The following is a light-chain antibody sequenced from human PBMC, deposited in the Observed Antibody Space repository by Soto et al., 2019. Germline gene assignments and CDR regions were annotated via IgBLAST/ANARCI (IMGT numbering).Light chain of an antibody. CDR2: EVN. CDR1: NSDVGSYEL. J-gene: IGLJ3*02. CDR3: CSYAGGSTYVL. V-gene: IGLV2-23*02. Sequence: QSALTQPASVSGSPGQSITISCTGTNSDVGSYELVSWYQQQPGKAPKLMIFEVNKRPSGVSNRFSGSKSGNTASLTISGLQAEDESDYYCCSYAGGSTYVLFGGGTKLTVL.